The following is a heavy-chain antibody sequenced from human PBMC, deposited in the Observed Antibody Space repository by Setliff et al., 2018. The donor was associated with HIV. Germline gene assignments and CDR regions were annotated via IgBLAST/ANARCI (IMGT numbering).Heavy chain of an antibody. CDR3: ARMSVSAAVYFDS. J-gene: IGHJ4*02. CDR1: GGSISSYY. Sequence: SETLSLTCTVSGGSISSYYWSWIRQPPGKGLEWIGYIFYSGSTNYNPSLKSRVTISVDTSKNQFSLKLRSVTAADTAVFYCARMSVSAAVYFDSWGQGTLVTVSS. V-gene: IGHV4-59*08. CDR2: IFYSGST. D-gene: IGHD6-25*01.